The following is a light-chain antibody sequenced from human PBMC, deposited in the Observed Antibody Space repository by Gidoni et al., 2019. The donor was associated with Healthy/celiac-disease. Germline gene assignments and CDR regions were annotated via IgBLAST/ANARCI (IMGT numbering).Light chain of an antibody. CDR1: QSLVYSDGNTY. Sequence: DVVMTQSPLSLPVTLGQPASISCRSSQSLVYSDGNTYLNWFQQRPGQSPRRLIYKVSNRDSGVPDRFSGSGSGTDFTLKISRVEAEDGGVYYCMQGTHWPPTTFGQGTKVEIK. CDR2: KVS. CDR3: MQGTHWPPTT. V-gene: IGKV2-30*01. J-gene: IGKJ1*01.